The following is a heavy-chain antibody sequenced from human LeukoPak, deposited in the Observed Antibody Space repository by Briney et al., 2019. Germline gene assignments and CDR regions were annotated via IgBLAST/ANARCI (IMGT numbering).Heavy chain of an antibody. CDR3: ARVGIAARGDAFDI. CDR1: GGSISSGSYY. D-gene: IGHD6-6*01. J-gene: IGHJ3*02. V-gene: IGHV4-61*02. Sequence: SETLSLTCTVSGGSISSGSYYWSWIRQPAGKGLEWIGRIYTSGSTNCNPSLKSRVTISVDTSKNQFSLKLSSVTAADTAVYYCARVGIAARGDAFDIWGQGTMVTVSS. CDR2: IYTSGST.